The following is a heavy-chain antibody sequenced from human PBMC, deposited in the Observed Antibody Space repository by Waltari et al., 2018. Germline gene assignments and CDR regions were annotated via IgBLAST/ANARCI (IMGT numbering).Heavy chain of an antibody. CDR1: GGSISSYY. D-gene: IGHD3-9*01. CDR3: ARERNFDPPPGYYFDY. V-gene: IGHV4-4*07. Sequence: QVQLQESGPGLVKPSETLSLTCPVSGGSISSYYWSWIRQPAGKGLEWIGRIYTSGSTNYNPSLKSRVTMSVDTSKNQFSLKLSSVTAADTAVYYCARERNFDPPPGYYFDYWGQGTLVTVSS. J-gene: IGHJ4*02. CDR2: IYTSGST.